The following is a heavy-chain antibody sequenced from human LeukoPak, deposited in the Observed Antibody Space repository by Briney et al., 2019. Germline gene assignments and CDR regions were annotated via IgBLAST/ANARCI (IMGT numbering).Heavy chain of an antibody. CDR3: ARGPEVPAAIKGNWFDP. CDR1: GYTFTGYY. V-gene: IGHV1-2*02. Sequence: ASVKVSCKASGYTFTGYYMHWVRQAPGQGLEWMGWINPNSGGTNYAQKFQGRVTMTRDTSISTAYMELSRLRSDDTAVYYCARGPEVPAAIKGNWFDPWGQGTLVTVSS. D-gene: IGHD2-2*02. CDR2: INPNSGGT. J-gene: IGHJ5*02.